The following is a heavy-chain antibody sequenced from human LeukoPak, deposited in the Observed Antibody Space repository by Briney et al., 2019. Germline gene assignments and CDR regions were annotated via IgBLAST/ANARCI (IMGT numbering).Heavy chain of an antibody. D-gene: IGHD3-3*01. CDR3: ARGVITIFGVVIKRQSYYYYMDV. CDR2: IIPIFGTA. J-gene: IGHJ6*03. Sequence: SVKVSCEASGGTFSSYAVSWVRQAPGQGLEWMGGIIPIFGTANYAQKFQGRVTITTGESTSTAYMELSSLRSEDTAVYYCARGVITIFGVVIKRQSYYYYMDVWGKGTTVTVSS. CDR1: GGTFSSYA. V-gene: IGHV1-69*05.